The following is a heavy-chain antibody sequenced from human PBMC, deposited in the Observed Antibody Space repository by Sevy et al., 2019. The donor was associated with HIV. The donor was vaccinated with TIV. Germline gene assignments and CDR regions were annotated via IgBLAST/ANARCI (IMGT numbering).Heavy chain of an antibody. D-gene: IGHD3-10*01. V-gene: IGHV3-30*18. CDR1: GFSFSNYG. Sequence: GGSLRLSCAVAGFSFSNYGMHWVRQAPGKGLEWVSLISDDGNKKFYADSVKGRFTISRDKSKNTVFLQMDSLRHEDTAVYYCGKDYSRAIWLGESIDSWGQGTLVTVSS. CDR3: GKDYSRAIWLGESIDS. J-gene: IGHJ4*02. CDR2: ISDDGNKK.